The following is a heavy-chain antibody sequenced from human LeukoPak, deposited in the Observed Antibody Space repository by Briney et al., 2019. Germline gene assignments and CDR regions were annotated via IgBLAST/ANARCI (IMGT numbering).Heavy chain of an antibody. J-gene: IGHJ3*01. CDR1: GGSISSYY. Sequence: ASETLSLTCTVSGGSISSYYWTWIRQPPGKGLEWIGYIYITGSTNYNPYLKRRVTMSVDTSKNQFSLRLSSVTAADTAVYYCARVRIGETSYDASDVWGLGTMVTVSS. CDR2: IYITGST. V-gene: IGHV4-59*13. D-gene: IGHD1-26*01. CDR3: ARVRIGETSYDASDV.